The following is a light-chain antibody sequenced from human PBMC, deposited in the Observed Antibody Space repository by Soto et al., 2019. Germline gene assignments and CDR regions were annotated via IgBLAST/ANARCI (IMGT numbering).Light chain of an antibody. CDR1: QSVSSH. CDR2: GGT. V-gene: IGKV3-20*01. CDR3: QQYGSSGT. J-gene: IGKJ1*01. Sequence: TVLTQPPGTLSLSPGERATLSCRASQSVSSHLAWYQQKPGQAPRLLFYGGTSRASGIPDRFIGSGSGTDFTLIITRLEPEDFAVDYCQQYGSSGTFGQGTKVDIK.